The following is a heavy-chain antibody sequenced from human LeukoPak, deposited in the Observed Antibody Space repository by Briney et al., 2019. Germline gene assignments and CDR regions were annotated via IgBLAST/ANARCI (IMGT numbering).Heavy chain of an antibody. Sequence: GGSLRLSCAASGFTVSSDYMSWVRQAPGKGLEWVSVIYSGGTTYYADSVKGRFTISRDNSKNTLYLQMNSLRAEDTAVYYCARAPDSYYGMDVWGQGTTVTVSS. CDR2: IYSGGTT. CDR1: GFTVSSDY. V-gene: IGHV3-53*01. CDR3: ARAPDSYYGMDV. J-gene: IGHJ6*02.